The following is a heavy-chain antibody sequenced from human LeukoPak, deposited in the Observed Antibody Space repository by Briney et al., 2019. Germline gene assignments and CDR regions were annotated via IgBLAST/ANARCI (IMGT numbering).Heavy chain of an antibody. CDR3: ARARWPQIPTS. Sequence: SETLSLTCSVSGDSITNYYCSWLRQPPGKGLEWIGYIHYSGSPNYNPSLKSRVTISLDTAKNQFSLRLSSVTAADTAIYYCARARWPQIPTSWGLGTLVTVST. CDR2: IHYSGSP. CDR1: GDSITNYY. V-gene: IGHV4-59*01. D-gene: IGHD5-24*01. J-gene: IGHJ4*02.